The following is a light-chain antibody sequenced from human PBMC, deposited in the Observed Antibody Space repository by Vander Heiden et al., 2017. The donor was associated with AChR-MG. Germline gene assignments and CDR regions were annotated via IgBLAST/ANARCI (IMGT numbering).Light chain of an antibody. CDR3: SSYTSSSVV. Sequence: QSALTQPASVSGSPGQSITISCTGTSSDVGGYNYVSWNQQHPGKATKLMIYDVSNRPSGVSNRFSGSKSGNTASLTISGLQAEDEADYYCSSYTSSSVVFGGGTKLTVL. J-gene: IGLJ2*01. V-gene: IGLV2-14*03. CDR2: DVS. CDR1: SSDVGGYNY.